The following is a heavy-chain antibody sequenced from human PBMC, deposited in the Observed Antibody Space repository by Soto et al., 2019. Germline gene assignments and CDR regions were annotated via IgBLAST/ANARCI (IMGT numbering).Heavy chain of an antibody. CDR1: GFTFSSYG. Sequence: QVQLVESGGGVVQPGRSLRLSCAASGFTFSSYGMHWVRQAPGKGLEWVAVISYDGSNKYYADSVKGRFTISRDNSKNTLYLQMNSLRAEDTAVYYCARSTTVTTSDYWGQGTLVTVSS. D-gene: IGHD4-17*01. J-gene: IGHJ4*02. CDR3: ARSTTVTTSDY. V-gene: IGHV3-30*03. CDR2: ISYDGSNK.